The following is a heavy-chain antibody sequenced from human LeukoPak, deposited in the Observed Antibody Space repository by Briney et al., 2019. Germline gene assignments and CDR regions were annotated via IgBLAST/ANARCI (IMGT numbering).Heavy chain of an antibody. D-gene: IGHD3-3*01. V-gene: IGHV3-30-3*01. Sequence: GGSLRLSCAASGFTFSSYAMHWVRQAPGKGLEWVAVISYDGSNKYYADSVKGRFTISRDNSKNTLYLQMNSLRAEDTAVYYCARDRRDFWSGHRTSEFDYWGQGTLVTVSS. CDR1: GFTFSSYA. CDR3: ARDRRDFWSGHRTSEFDY. CDR2: ISYDGSNK. J-gene: IGHJ4*02.